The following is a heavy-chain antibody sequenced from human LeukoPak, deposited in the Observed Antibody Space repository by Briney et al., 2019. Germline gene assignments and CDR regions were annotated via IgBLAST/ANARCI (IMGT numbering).Heavy chain of an antibody. CDR1: GYTFTSYA. J-gene: IGHJ4*02. Sequence: ASVKVSCKASGYTFTSYAMHWVRQAPGQRLEWMGWINAGNGNTKYSQKFQGRVTITRDTSASTAYMELSSLRSEDTAVYYCARVPGLWLTFDYWGQGNLVTVSS. CDR2: INAGNGNT. V-gene: IGHV1-3*01. CDR3: ARVPGLWLTFDY. D-gene: IGHD5-18*01.